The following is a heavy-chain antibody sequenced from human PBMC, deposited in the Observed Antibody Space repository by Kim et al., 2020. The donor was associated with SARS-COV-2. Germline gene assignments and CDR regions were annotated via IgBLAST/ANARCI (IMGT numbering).Heavy chain of an antibody. Sequence: SETLSLTCAVYGGSFSGYYWSWIRQPPGKGLEWIGEINHSGSTNYNPSLKSRVTISVDTSKNQFSLKLSSVTAADTAVYYCARVIDYVWGSYRRRGGGMDVWGQGTTVTVSS. J-gene: IGHJ6*02. CDR2: INHSGST. V-gene: IGHV4-34*01. CDR1: GGSFSGYY. CDR3: ARVIDYVWGSYRRRGGGMDV. D-gene: IGHD3-16*02.